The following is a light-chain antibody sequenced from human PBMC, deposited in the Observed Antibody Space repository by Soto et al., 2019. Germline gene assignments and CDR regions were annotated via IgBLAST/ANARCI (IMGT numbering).Light chain of an antibody. CDR1: QSVLYSANNKNY. CDR2: WAS. CDR3: QQYYTTPRT. V-gene: IGKV4-1*01. J-gene: IGKJ1*01. Sequence: DIVMTQSPDSLAVSLGERATLNCKSSQSVLYSANNKNYLACYQQKPGQPPKLLIHWASTRESGVPDRCSGSGSGTDFSLTISSLQAEDVVVYFCQQYYTTPRTFGQGTKVEIK.